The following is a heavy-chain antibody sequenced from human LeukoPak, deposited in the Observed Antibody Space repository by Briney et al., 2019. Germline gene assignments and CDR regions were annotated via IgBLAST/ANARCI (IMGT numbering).Heavy chain of an antibody. D-gene: IGHD6-19*01. J-gene: IGHJ6*02. Sequence: GGSLRLSCAASGFTFSSYSMNWVRQAPGKGLEWVSSISSGSSYIYYADSVKGRFTISRDNAKNSLYLQMNSLRAEDTALYYCASTSRGYSSGWYPLDDYYYGMDVWGQGTTVTVSS. CDR1: GFTFSSYS. CDR2: ISSGSSYI. V-gene: IGHV3-21*04. CDR3: ASTSRGYSSGWYPLDDYYYGMDV.